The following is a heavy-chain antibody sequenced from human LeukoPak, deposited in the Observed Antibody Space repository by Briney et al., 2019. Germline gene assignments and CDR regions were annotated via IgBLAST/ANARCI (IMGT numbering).Heavy chain of an antibody. CDR3: ARDDDYGYDPPAFDI. CDR2: IWYDGSNK. V-gene: IGHV3-33*01. D-gene: IGHD5-12*01. J-gene: IGHJ3*02. CDR1: GFTFSSYG. Sequence: PGGSLRLSCAASGFTFSSYGMHWVRQAPGRGLEWVAVIWYDGSNKYYADSVKGRFTISRDNSKNTLYLQMNSLRAEDTAVYYGARDDDYGYDPPAFDIWGQGTMVTVSS.